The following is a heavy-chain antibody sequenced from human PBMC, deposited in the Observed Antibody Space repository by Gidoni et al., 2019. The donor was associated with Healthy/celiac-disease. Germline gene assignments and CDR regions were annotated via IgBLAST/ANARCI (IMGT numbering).Heavy chain of an antibody. CDR2: IIPIFGTA. J-gene: IGHJ4*02. D-gene: IGHD5-18*01. CDR1: GGTFSSYA. Sequence: QVQLVQAGAEVKKPGSALKGSCKAAGGTFSSYAIRWVRQAPGQGLEWMGGIIPIFGTANAAQLFQGRVTITADESTRTAYMELSSLRSEDTAVYYCARGDLLTAFDYWGQGTLVTVSS. CDR3: ARGDLLTAFDY. V-gene: IGHV1-69*01.